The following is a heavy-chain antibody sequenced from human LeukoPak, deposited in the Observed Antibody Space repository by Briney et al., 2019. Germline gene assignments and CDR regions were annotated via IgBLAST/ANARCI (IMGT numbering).Heavy chain of an antibody. Sequence: SGGSLRLSCAASGFTFSSYWMHWVRQAPGKGLVWVSRINSDGSSTSYADSVKGRFTISRDNAKNTLYLQMNSLRAEDTAVYYCARGRYSYGEMDYWGQGTLVTVSS. CDR1: GFTFSSYW. J-gene: IGHJ4*02. CDR2: INSDGSST. CDR3: ARGRYSYGEMDY. D-gene: IGHD5-18*01. V-gene: IGHV3-74*01.